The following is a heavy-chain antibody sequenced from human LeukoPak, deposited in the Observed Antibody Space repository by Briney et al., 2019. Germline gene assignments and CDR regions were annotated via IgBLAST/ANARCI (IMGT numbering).Heavy chain of an antibody. CDR2: ISSSSSTI. Sequence: GGSLRLSCAASGFTFSSYSMNWVRQAPGKGLEWVSYISSSSSTIYYADSVKGRFTISRDNAKNSLYLQMNSLRAEDTAVYYCARDFWSGYYTFDYWAREPWSPSPQ. CDR3: ARDFWSGYYTFDY. V-gene: IGHV3-48*01. CDR1: GFTFSSYS. D-gene: IGHD3-3*01. J-gene: IGHJ4*02.